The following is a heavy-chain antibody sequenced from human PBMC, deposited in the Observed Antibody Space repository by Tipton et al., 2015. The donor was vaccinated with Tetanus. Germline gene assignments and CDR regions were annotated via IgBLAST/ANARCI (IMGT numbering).Heavy chain of an antibody. CDR3: ARGGTIDY. J-gene: IGHJ4*02. V-gene: IGHV1-18*01. D-gene: IGHD1-1*01. Sequence: QSGPEVKKPGASVKVSCKASGYTFTSFGINWVRQAPGQGLEWMGWINTDKGSTNYAQNLQGRVIMTTDTSTLTAYMELRSLRSDDTAVYYCARGGTIDYWGQGTLVTVSA. CDR1: GYTFTSFG. CDR2: INTDKGST.